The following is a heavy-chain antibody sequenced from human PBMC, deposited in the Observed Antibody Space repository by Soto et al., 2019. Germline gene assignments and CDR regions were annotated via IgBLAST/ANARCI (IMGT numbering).Heavy chain of an antibody. Sequence: SGAPPGISVTIVALHRMRQAPREGLEWVAVMSHNGKNQYYADSVKGRFTISRDTSKSTLSLQMTSLRPEDTAVYYCASVAAFSSDTSRYWALGTLVTGSS. CDR3: ASVAAFSSDTSRY. CDR2: MSHNGKNQ. V-gene: IGHV3-30*04. J-gene: IGHJ1*01. CDR1: GISVTIVA. D-gene: IGHD6-25*01.